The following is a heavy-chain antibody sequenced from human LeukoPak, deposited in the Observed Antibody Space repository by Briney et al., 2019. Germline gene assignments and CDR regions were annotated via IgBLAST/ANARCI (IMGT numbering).Heavy chain of an antibody. Sequence: MASETLSLTCTASGYSISSGYYWGWIRQPPGKGLGWIGSRYHNGSTYYNPSLKSRVSISVDTSKNQFSLNLSSVTAADTAMYYRARTPAAMFWFDPWGQGTLVTVSS. CDR1: GYSISSGYY. V-gene: IGHV4-38-2*02. J-gene: IGHJ5*02. D-gene: IGHD2-2*01. CDR3: ARTPAAMFWFDP. CDR2: RYHNGST.